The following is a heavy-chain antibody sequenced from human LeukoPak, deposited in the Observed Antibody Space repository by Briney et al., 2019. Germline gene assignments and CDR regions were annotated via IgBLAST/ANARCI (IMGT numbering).Heavy chain of an antibody. Sequence: GGSLRLSCAASGFTFSSYWMSWVRQAPGKGLECVAHIKEDGSEEYYVDSVKGRFSISRDNAKNSLYLQMNSLRAEDTAVYHCARDWLAGNPYHAFDLWGKGTMVTVSS. D-gene: IGHD3-22*01. CDR1: GFTFSSYW. V-gene: IGHV3-7*01. J-gene: IGHJ3*01. CDR2: IKEDGSEE. CDR3: ARDWLAGNPYHAFDL.